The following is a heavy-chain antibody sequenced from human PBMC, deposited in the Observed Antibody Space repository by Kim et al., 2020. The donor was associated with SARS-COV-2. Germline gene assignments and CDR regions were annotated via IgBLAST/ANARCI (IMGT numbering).Heavy chain of an antibody. D-gene: IGHD6-25*01. Sequence: GGSLRLSCAASGFSFDDSAMHWVRQAPGKGLEWVSGINYNSGRIGYADSVKGRFTISGDNANKFLYLQMNSLRDEDTALYYCAKARLTDSNWFDPWGQGTLVTVSS. J-gene: IGHJ5*02. CDR3: AKARLTDSNWFDP. V-gene: IGHV3-9*01. CDR2: INYNSGRI. CDR1: GFSFDDSA.